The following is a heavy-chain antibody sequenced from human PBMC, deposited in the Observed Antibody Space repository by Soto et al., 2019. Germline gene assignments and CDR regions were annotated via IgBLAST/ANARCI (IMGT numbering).Heavy chain of an antibody. CDR1: GFTFSSYG. CDR2: ISYDGSNK. D-gene: IGHD5-12*01. Sequence: LRLSCAASGFTFSSYGIHWVRQAPGKGLEWVAVISYDGSNKYYTDSVKGRFTISRDNCKNTLYLQMNSLRTEDTAVYYCAKWGGDGYDFLDYFDDWGPGTLVTVSS. CDR3: AKWGGDGYDFLDYFDD. V-gene: IGHV3-30*18. J-gene: IGHJ4*02.